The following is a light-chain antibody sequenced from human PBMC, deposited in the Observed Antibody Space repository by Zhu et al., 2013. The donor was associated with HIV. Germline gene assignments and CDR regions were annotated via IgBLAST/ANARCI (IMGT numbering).Light chain of an antibody. V-gene: IGLV1-44*01. CDR3: ATWDDSLNGRV. J-gene: IGLJ3*02. Sequence: QSVLTQPPSASGTPGQRVTISCSGSTSSIGSNYVYWYQQLPGTAPKLLIYDNTNRPSGVPDRFSGSKSGTSASLAISGLQSGDEADYYCATWDDSLNGRVFGGGTKLTVL. CDR1: TSSIGSNY. CDR2: DNT.